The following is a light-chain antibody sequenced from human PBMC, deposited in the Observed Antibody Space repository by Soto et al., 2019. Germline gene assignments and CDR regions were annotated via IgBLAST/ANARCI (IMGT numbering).Light chain of an antibody. J-gene: IGKJ1*01. CDR1: QSVSSS. CDR3: QQRSNWPPIT. V-gene: IGKV3-11*01. Sequence: EIVITQSPAPRSFSPVERAAPSCRASQSVSSSLAWYQQRPGQAPRLLIHDASHRAAGIPARFSGSGFGTDFTLTISSLEPEDAAVYYCQQRSNWPPITFGQGTKVDIK. CDR2: DAS.